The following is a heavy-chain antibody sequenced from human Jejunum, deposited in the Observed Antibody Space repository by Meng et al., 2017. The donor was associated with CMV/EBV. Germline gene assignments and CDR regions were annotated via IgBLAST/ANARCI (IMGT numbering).Heavy chain of an antibody. CDR1: GFTFSTYG. J-gene: IGHJ4*02. Sequence: GFTFSTYGTNWVRQSPGAGLEWVSSISPSGSYKYYADSVKGRFTISRDNAKNSVHLDMNSLRAEDTAVYYCARLEPLAAGGFFDYWGQGTPVTVSS. CDR3: ARLEPLAAGGFFDY. V-gene: IGHV3-21*06. D-gene: IGHD6-13*01. CDR2: ISPSGSYK.